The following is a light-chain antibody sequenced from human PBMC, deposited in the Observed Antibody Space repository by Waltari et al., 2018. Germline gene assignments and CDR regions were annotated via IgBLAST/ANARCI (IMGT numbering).Light chain of an antibody. CDR3: QQQRT. CDR2: AAS. V-gene: IGKV1-9*01. CDR1: QLISSY. Sequence: DIQLTQSPPFLSASVGDTVTITCRASQLISSYLAWYQHNPGRAPKLLLHAASTLQPGVPSRFIGSVSGTDFTLTINNLQPEDFATYYCQQQRTFGQGTKVEI. J-gene: IGKJ1*01.